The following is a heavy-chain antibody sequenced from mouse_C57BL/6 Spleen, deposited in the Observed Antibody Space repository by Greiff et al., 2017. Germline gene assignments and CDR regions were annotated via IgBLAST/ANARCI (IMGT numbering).Heavy chain of an antibody. J-gene: IGHJ2*01. CDR3: ASRVRGDY. Sequence: QVQLQQPGAELVKPGASVKLSCKASGYTFTSYWMQWVKQRPGQGLEWIGEIDPSDSYTNYNQKFKGKATLTVDTSSSTAYMQLSSLTSEASAVYYCASRVRGDYWGQGTTLTVAS. CDR1: GYTFTSYW. V-gene: IGHV1-50*01. CDR2: IDPSDSYT. D-gene: IGHD2-14*01.